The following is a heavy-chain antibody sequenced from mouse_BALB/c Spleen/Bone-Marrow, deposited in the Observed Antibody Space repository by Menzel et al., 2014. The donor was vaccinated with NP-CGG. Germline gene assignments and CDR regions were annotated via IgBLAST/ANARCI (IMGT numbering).Heavy chain of an antibody. Sequence: VQLQQSGAELVKPGASAKLSCRVSGYTFTNYFVYWVKQRPGQGLEWIGEINPSNDTPNFNEKFKSKATLTVYKSSSTAYMQLSSLTSEDSAVYYCTRSGYYGYGWYFDVWGAGTTVTVSS. CDR3: TRSGYYGYGWYFDV. CDR1: GYTFTNYF. CDR2: INPSNDTP. J-gene: IGHJ1*01. V-gene: IGHV1S81*02. D-gene: IGHD1-2*01.